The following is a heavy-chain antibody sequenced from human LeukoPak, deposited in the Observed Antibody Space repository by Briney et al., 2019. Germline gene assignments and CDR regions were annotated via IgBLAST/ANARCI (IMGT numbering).Heavy chain of an antibody. Sequence: GRSLRLSCAASGFTFSSYGMHWVRQAPGKGLEWVAVIWYDGSNKYYADSVKGRFTISRDNSKNTLYLQMNSLRAEDTAVYYCARADYSSGWSPDFWGQGTLVTVSS. V-gene: IGHV3-33*01. CDR2: IWYDGSNK. D-gene: IGHD6-19*01. CDR1: GFTFSSYG. J-gene: IGHJ4*02. CDR3: ARADYSSGWSPDF.